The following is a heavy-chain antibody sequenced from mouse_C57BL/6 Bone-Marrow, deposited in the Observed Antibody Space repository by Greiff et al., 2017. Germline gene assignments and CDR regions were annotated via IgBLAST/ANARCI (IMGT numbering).Heavy chain of an antibody. V-gene: IGHV1-81*01. CDR3: ARSGHPNY. CDR1: GYTFTSYG. J-gene: IGHJ4*01. Sequence: VQLQESGAELARPGASVKLSCKASGYTFTSYGISWVKQRTGQGLEWIGEIYPRSGNTYYNEKFKGKATLTADKSSSTAYMEIRSLTSEDSAVYLCARSGHPNYWGQGTSVTVSS. CDR2: IYPRSGNT. D-gene: IGHD3-3*01.